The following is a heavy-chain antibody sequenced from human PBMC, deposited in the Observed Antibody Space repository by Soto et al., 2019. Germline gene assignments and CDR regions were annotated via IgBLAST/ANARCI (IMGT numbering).Heavy chain of an antibody. Sequence: QVQLVQSGAEVKKPGVSVKVSCKASGYTFTGYYMHWVRQAPGQGLEWMGWINPSSGGTNYAQKFQGLVTMTRDTSISTAYMELSRLRSDDTAVYYCARGDCSGGSCYSITYNWFDPWGQGTLVTVSS. D-gene: IGHD2-15*01. CDR2: INPSSGGT. V-gene: IGHV1-2*04. CDR3: ARGDCSGGSCYSITYNWFDP. J-gene: IGHJ5*02. CDR1: GYTFTGYY.